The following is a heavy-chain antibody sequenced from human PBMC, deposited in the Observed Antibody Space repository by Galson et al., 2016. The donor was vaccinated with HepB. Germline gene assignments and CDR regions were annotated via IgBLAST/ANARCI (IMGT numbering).Heavy chain of an antibody. CDR2: IYAGDSDT. D-gene: IGHD6-13*01. J-gene: IGHJ4*02. V-gene: IGHV5-51*01. CDR3: ARRLRVDAPGPTGYYFDS. Sequence: QSGAEVTKPGESLKISCKASGYSFTTSWIGWVRQTPGKGLEWMGIIYAGDSDTRYSPSFQGQVTISVDKSISTAYLHWSSLKASDIAIYYCARRLRVDAPGPTGYYFDSWGQGTLVTVSS. CDR1: GYSFTTSW.